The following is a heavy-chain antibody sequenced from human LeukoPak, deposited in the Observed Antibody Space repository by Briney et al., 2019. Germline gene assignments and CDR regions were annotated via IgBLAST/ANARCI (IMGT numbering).Heavy chain of an antibody. J-gene: IGHJ4*02. CDR1: GFTFSSYG. Sequence: GGSLRLSCAASGFTFSSYGMPWVRQAPGKGLEWVAVIWYDGSNKYCADSVKGRFTISRDNSKNTLYLQMNSLRAEDTAVYYCARENGDEYYFDYWGQGTLVTVSS. V-gene: IGHV3-33*01. CDR3: ARENGDEYYFDY. D-gene: IGHD4-17*01. CDR2: IWYDGSNK.